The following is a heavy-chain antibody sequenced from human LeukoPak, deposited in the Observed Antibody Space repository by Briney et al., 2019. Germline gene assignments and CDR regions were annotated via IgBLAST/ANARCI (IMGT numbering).Heavy chain of an antibody. V-gene: IGHV4-61*01. CDR1: GGSIGSSSYY. D-gene: IGHD6-19*01. CDR3: ARGVESSGWYGWFDP. Sequence: SETLSLTCTVSGGSIGSSSYYWSWIRQPPGKGLEWIGYIYYSGSTNYNPSLKSRVTISVDTSKNQFSLRLTSVTAADTAVYYCARGVESSGWYGWFDPWGQGNLVTVSS. J-gene: IGHJ5*02. CDR2: IYYSGST.